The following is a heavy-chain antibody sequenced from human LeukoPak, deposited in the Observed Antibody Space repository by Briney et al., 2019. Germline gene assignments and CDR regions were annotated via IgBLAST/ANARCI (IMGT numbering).Heavy chain of an antibody. V-gene: IGHV1-8*03. CDR3: SRDWDAFDI. CDR2: MNPNSGNT. CDR1: GYTFTSYD. Sequence: ASVKVSCKASGYTFTSYDINWVRQATGQGLEWMGWMNPNSGNTGYAQKFQGRGTITRNTSISTAYLELSSLKSEDTAVSYCSRDWDAFDIWGQGTMVTVSS. J-gene: IGHJ3*02. D-gene: IGHD1-1*01.